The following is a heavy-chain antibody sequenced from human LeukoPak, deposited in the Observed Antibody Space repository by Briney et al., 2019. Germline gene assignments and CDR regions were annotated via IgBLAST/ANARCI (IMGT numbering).Heavy chain of an antibody. CDR1: GYTFTSYD. Sequence: GASVKVSCKASGYTFTSYDINWVRQATGQGLEWMGWMNPNSGNTGYAQKFQGRITMTRNTSISTAYMELSSLRSEDTAVYYCARDLNYYDSSGAQGFDPWGQGTLVTVSS. J-gene: IGHJ5*02. CDR2: MNPNSGNT. V-gene: IGHV1-8*01. D-gene: IGHD3-22*01. CDR3: ARDLNYYDSSGAQGFDP.